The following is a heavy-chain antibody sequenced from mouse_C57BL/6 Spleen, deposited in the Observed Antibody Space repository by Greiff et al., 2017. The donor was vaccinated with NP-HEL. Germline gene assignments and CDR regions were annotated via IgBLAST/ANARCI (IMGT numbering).Heavy chain of an antibody. D-gene: IGHD1-1*01. J-gene: IGHJ4*01. V-gene: IGHV1-81*01. CDR1: GYTFTSYG. CDR3: ARWDYYGSSYDYAMDY. Sequence: VHLVESGAELARPGASVKLSCKASGYTFTSYGISWVKQRTGQGLEWIGEIYPRSGNTYYNEKFKGKATLTADKSSSTAYMELRSLTSEDSAVYFCARWDYYGSSYDYAMDYWGQGTSVTVSS. CDR2: IYPRSGNT.